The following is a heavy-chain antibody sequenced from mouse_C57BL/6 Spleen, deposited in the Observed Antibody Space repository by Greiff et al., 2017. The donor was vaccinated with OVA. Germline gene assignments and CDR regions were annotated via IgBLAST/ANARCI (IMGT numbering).Heavy chain of an antibody. CDR2: ISYDGSN. Sequence: EVQLQESGPGLVKPSQSLSLTCSVTGYSITSGYYWNWIRQFPGNKLEWMGYISYDGSNNYNPSLKNRISITRDTSKNQFFLKLNSVTTEDTATYYCARDRWPAVFDYWGQGTTLTVSS. CDR1: GYSITSGYY. CDR3: ARDRWPAVFDY. J-gene: IGHJ2*01. V-gene: IGHV3-6*01. D-gene: IGHD2-3*01.